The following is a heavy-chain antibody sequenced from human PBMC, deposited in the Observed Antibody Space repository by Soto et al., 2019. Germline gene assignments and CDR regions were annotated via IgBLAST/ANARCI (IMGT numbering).Heavy chain of an antibody. J-gene: IGHJ5*02. Sequence: SETLSLTCTVSGGSIRSYYWSWIRQPPGKGLEWIGYIYYSGSTYYNPSLKSRVTISVDRSKNQFSLKLSSVTAADTAVYYCARGYCSSTSCYIWDNWFDPWGQGTLVTVSS. CDR3: ARGYCSSTSCYIWDNWFDP. CDR2: IYYSGST. CDR1: GGSIRSYY. D-gene: IGHD2-2*02. V-gene: IGHV4-59*01.